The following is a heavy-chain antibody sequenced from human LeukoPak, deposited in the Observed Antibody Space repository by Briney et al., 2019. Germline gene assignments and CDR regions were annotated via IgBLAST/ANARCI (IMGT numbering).Heavy chain of an antibody. Sequence: GRSLRLSCAASGFTFDDYAMHWVRQASGKGLEWVSGISWNSGSIGYADSVKGRFTISRDNAKNSLYLQMNSLRAEDMALYYCAKDLYSSSWYYFDYWGQGTLVTVSS. CDR3: AKDLYSSSWYYFDY. J-gene: IGHJ4*02. CDR2: ISWNSGSI. CDR1: GFTFDDYA. V-gene: IGHV3-9*03. D-gene: IGHD6-13*01.